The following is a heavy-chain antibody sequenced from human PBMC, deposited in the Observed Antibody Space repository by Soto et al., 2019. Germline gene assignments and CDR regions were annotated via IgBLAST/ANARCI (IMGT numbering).Heavy chain of an antibody. J-gene: IGHJ4*02. Sequence: GGSLRLSCASSGSTFSNYAMTWVRQAPGKGLEWVSTISGSGSATYYADSVKGRFTISRDNSKDTLYLEMNSLRAEDTAVYYCEKDPRLELRGVDSWGQGTLVTVSS. V-gene: IGHV3-23*01. D-gene: IGHD1-7*01. CDR2: ISGSGSAT. CDR1: GSTFSNYA. CDR3: EKDPRLELRGVDS.